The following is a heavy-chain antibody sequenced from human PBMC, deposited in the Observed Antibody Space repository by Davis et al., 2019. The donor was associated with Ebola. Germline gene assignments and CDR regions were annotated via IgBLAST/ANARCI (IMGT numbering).Heavy chain of an antibody. CDR2: ISSNGGST. D-gene: IGHD1-26*01. CDR1: GFTFSSYA. CDR3: AKEGGSYRFDP. V-gene: IGHV3-64*01. Sequence: PGGSLRLSCAASGFTFSSYAMHWVRQAPGKGLEYVSAISSNGGSTYYANSVKGRFTISRDNSKNTLYLQMNSLRAEDTAVYYCAKEGGSYRFDPWGQGTLVTVSS. J-gene: IGHJ5*02.